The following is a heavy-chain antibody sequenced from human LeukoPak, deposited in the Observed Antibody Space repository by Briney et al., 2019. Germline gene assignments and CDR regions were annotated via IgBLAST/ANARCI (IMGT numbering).Heavy chain of an antibody. V-gene: IGHV3-15*01. Sequence: PGGPLRLSCAASGFTFSNAWMSWVRQAPGKGLEWVGRIKSKTDGGTTDYAAPVKGRFTISRDDSKNTLYLQMNSLKTEDTAVYYCTTVFYDILTGYYFDWYFDLWGRGTLVTVSS. J-gene: IGHJ2*01. CDR2: IKSKTDGGTT. D-gene: IGHD3-9*01. CDR1: GFTFSNAW. CDR3: TTVFYDILTGYYFDWYFDL.